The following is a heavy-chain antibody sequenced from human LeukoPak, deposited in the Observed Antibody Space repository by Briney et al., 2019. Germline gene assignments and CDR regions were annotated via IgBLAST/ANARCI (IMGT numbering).Heavy chain of an antibody. CDR1: GFTFEDHV. Sequence: PGRSLRLSCAASGFTFEDHVMHWVRQAPGKGLEWVSSISWSGDRMGYADAVKGRFTISRDNAKNSLFLQMNSLRVEDTALYYCARDLDDFWSGFSFEDVWGKGTTVTVSS. J-gene: IGHJ6*04. D-gene: IGHD3-3*01. CDR2: ISWSGDRM. V-gene: IGHV3-9*01. CDR3: ARDLDDFWSGFSFEDV.